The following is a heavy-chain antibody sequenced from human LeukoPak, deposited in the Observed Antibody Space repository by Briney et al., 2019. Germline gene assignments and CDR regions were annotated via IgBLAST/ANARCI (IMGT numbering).Heavy chain of an antibody. J-gene: IGHJ2*01. V-gene: IGHV3-48*03. D-gene: IGHD1-26*01. CDR1: GFTFSTYE. CDR2: ISTSGSTF. CDR3: ARELGARYFDL. Sequence: GGSLRLSCSAPGFTFSTYEMNWVRQAPGKGLEWVSYISTSGSTFSYADSVKGRFTISRDNGKDSLYLQMNSLRGEDTAIYYCARELGARYFDLWGRGTLVTVSS.